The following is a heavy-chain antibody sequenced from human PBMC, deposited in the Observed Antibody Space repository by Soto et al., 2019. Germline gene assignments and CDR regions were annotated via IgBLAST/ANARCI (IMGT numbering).Heavy chain of an antibody. J-gene: IGHJ1*01. D-gene: IGHD5-12*01. CDR1: GGTFSSYT. CDR3: ARGRDGYNLAEYFQH. CDR2: IIPILGIA. Sequence: SVKVSCKASGGTFSSYTISWVRQAPGQGLEWMGRIIPILGIANYAQKFQGRVTITADKSTSTAYMELSSLRSEDTAVYYCARGRDGYNLAEYFQHWGQGTLVTVSS. V-gene: IGHV1-69*02.